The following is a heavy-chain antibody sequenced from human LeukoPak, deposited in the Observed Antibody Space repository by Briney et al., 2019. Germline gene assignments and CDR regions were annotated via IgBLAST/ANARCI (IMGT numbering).Heavy chain of an antibody. CDR1: GFTVSSNY. Sequence: GGSLRLSCAASGFTVSSNYMSWVRQAPGKGLERVSVIYSGGSTYYADSVKGRFTISRHNSKNTLYLQMNSLRAEDTAVYYCARGSYDSSGYYSRAFDVWGQGTMVTVSS. V-gene: IGHV3-53*04. CDR3: ARGSYDSSGYYSRAFDV. J-gene: IGHJ3*01. CDR2: IYSGGST. D-gene: IGHD3-22*01.